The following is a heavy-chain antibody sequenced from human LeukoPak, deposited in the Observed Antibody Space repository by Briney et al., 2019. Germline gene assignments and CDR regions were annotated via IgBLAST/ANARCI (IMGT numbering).Heavy chain of an antibody. J-gene: IGHJ4*02. CDR3: AMTRKAGFDY. CDR1: GFTFSSYA. D-gene: IGHD1-14*01. V-gene: IGHV3-30-3*01. Sequence: GGSLRLSCAASGFTFSSYAMHWARQAPGKGLEWVAVISYDGSNKYYADSVKGRFTISRDNSKNTLYLQMNSLRAEDTAVYYCAMTRKAGFDYWGQGTLVTVSS. CDR2: ISYDGSNK.